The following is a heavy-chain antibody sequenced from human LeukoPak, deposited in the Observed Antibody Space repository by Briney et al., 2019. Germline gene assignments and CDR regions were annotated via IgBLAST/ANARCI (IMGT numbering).Heavy chain of an antibody. D-gene: IGHD6-19*01. J-gene: IGHJ4*02. CDR3: ATSVPFIAVAGSYYFDY. Sequence: GGSLRLSCAASGFTFSSYAMSWVRQAPGKGLEWASAISGSGGSTYYADSVKGRFTISRDNSKNTLYLQMNSLRAEDTAVYYCATSVPFIAVAGSYYFDYWGQGTLVTVSS. V-gene: IGHV3-23*01. CDR1: GFTFSSYA. CDR2: ISGSGGST.